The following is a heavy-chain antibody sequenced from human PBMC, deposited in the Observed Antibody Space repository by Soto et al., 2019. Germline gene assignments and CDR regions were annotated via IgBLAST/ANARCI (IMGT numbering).Heavy chain of an antibody. Sequence: QVQLVQSGAEVKKSGASVKVSCKASGYSLSSYGISWVRRRPGQGLEWMGWISGHNGYTNYAQKFQGRVTLTTDTSTSTVYMELRSLRSDDTAVYFCAREKRSHYFDYWGQGTLVTVSS. CDR3: AREKRSHYFDY. CDR2: ISGHNGYT. J-gene: IGHJ4*02. CDR1: GYSLSSYG. V-gene: IGHV1-18*01. D-gene: IGHD4-17*01.